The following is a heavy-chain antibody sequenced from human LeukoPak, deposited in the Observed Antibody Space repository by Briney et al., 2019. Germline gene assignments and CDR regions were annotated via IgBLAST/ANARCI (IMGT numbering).Heavy chain of an antibody. V-gene: IGHV1-8*01. CDR1: GYTFTSYD. CDR3: ARERRDVSSGEVGEFDP. D-gene: IGHD5-24*01. J-gene: IGHJ5*02. Sequence: ASVKVSCKASGYTFTSYDINWVRQATGQGLEWMGWMNPNIGNTGYAQTFQGRVTMTRNTSISTAYTELSSLRSEDTAVYYCARERRDVSSGEVGEFDPWGQGTLVTVSS. CDR2: MNPNIGNT.